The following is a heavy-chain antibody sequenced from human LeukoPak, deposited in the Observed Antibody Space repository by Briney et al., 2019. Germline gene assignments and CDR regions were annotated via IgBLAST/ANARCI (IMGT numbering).Heavy chain of an antibody. Sequence: ASVKVSCKASGYTFTTSGISWVRQAPGQGLEWMGWINTYNGDTNYAPKFQGTVTVTTDTSTSTVYMELRSLRSDDTAVYYCARDKNYYDVLTGHYHYFDSWGQGTLVTVSS. CDR1: GYTFTTSG. V-gene: IGHV1-18*01. CDR2: INTYNGDT. J-gene: IGHJ4*02. D-gene: IGHD3-9*01. CDR3: ARDKNYYDVLTGHYHYFDS.